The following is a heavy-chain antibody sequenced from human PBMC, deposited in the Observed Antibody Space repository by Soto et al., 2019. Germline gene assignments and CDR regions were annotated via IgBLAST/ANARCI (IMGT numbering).Heavy chain of an antibody. J-gene: IGHJ4*02. CDR2: IHPNSGGT. V-gene: IGHV1-2*04. CDR1: GYTLTGYY. D-gene: IGHD3-3*01. Sequence: QVQLVQSGAEVKKPGASVKFSCKASGYTLTGYYMHWVRQAPGQGLEWMGWIHPNSGGTNYAQKFQGWVTMTRDTSISTAYMELSRLRSDDTAVYYCARDGGLFLEWLLYYFDYWGQGTLVTVSS. CDR3: ARDGGLFLEWLLYYFDY.